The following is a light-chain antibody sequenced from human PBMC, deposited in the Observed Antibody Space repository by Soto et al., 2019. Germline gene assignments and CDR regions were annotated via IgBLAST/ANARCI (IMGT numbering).Light chain of an antibody. V-gene: IGLV2-8*01. CDR1: SSDVGFFNY. Sequence: VLTQPPSVSGSPGQSVTISCTGTSSDVGFFNYVSWYQHHPGKVPKFLIYEVNKRPSGVPDRFSGSKSGNTASLTVSGLQPEDEAEYFCSSFVAGTSYVFGTGTKVTVL. CDR2: EVN. CDR3: SSFVAGTSYV. J-gene: IGLJ1*01.